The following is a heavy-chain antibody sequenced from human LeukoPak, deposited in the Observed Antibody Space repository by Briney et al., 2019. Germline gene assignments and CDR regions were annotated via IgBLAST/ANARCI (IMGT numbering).Heavy chain of an antibody. CDR1: GFTFSSYW. Sequence: GGSLRLSCAASGFTFSSYWMHWVRQAPGKGLEWVSLIQSDGTTTTYADSVKGRFTISRDNAKSTLYLQMNSLRAEDTGVYYCARDRGYNKDYWGQGTLVIVSS. V-gene: IGHV3-74*01. CDR2: IQSDGTTT. CDR3: ARDRGYNKDY. J-gene: IGHJ4*02. D-gene: IGHD3-10*01.